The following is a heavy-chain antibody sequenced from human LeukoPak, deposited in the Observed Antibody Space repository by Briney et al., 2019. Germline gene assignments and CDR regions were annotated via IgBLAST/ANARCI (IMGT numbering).Heavy chain of an antibody. Sequence: ASVKVSCKASGYTFTSYGISWVRQAPGHGLEWMGWISAYNGNTNYAQKLQGRVTITTDTSTSTAYMELRSLRSDDTAVYYCARDPDSETCCSSTSCYGLAFDIWGQGTMVTVSS. D-gene: IGHD2-2*01. CDR2: ISAYNGNT. V-gene: IGHV1-18*01. CDR1: GYTFTSYG. CDR3: ARDPDSETCCSSTSCYGLAFDI. J-gene: IGHJ3*02.